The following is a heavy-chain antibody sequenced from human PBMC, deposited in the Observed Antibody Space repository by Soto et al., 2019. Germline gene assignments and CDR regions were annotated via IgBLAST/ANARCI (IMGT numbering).Heavy chain of an antibody. CDR2: INAGNGNT. V-gene: IGHV1-3*01. J-gene: IGHJ4*02. Sequence: ASVKVSCKASGYTFTSYAMHWVRQAPGQRLEWMGWINAGNGNTKYSQKFQGRVTITRDTSASTAYMELSSLRSEDTAVYYCASSLSRFHHFGYWGEGPMVTVYS. CDR3: ASSLSRFHHFGY. D-gene: IGHD3-16*01. CDR1: GYTFTSYA.